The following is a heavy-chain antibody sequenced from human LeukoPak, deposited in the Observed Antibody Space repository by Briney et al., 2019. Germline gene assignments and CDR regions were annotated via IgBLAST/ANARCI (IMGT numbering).Heavy chain of an antibody. Sequence: TGGSLRLSCAASGFTFSSYGMYWVRQAPGKGLEWVSAIKSSGDRTFYADSVKGRFTISRDNSKNTLYLQMNSLTVNDTAVYYCANVVIAAAGYEYFQYWGQGTLVTVSS. V-gene: IGHV3-23*01. J-gene: IGHJ1*01. D-gene: IGHD2-2*03. CDR2: IKSSGDRT. CDR1: GFTFSSYG. CDR3: ANVVIAAAGYEYFQY.